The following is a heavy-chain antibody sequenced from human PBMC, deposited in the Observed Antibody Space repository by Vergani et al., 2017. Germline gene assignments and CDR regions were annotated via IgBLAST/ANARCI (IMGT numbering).Heavy chain of an antibody. CDR1: GGSLSGYY. V-gene: IGHV4-59*01. CDR2: VEDSGYF. D-gene: IGHD1-14*01. J-gene: IGHJ4*02. Sequence: QVQLQESGPGLVRPSETLSLTCTVSGGSLSGYYWNWIRQTPGEGLEWIGYVEDSGYFNYNPSLKTRVSMSSDTSNSQFSLMLSSVTVADTAVYYCARSIVSRNPPDSLDNWVQGTLVTVSS. CDR3: ARSIVSRNPPDSLDN.